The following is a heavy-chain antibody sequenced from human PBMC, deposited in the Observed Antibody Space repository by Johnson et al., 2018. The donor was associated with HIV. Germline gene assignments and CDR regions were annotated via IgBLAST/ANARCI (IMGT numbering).Heavy chain of an antibody. J-gene: IGHJ3*02. CDR1: GFTVSSNY. V-gene: IGHV3-66*01. Sequence: VQLVESGGGLVKPGGSLRLSCAASGFTVSSNYMSWVRQAPGKGLEWVSVIYSGGSTYYADSVKGRFTISRDNAKNSLHLQMNSLRAEDTAVYFCARVRREIVRLRACDIWGQGTMVTVAS. CDR2: IYSGGST. D-gene: IGHD3-16*02. CDR3: ARVRREIVRLRACDI.